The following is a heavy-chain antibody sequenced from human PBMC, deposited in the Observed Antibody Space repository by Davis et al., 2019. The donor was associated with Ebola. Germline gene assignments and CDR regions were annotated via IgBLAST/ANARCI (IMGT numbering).Heavy chain of an antibody. Sequence: GESLKISCAASGFTFSIYSMHWVRQAPGEGLEWVAVISDAGSSKYYADSVKGRFTISRDNSKNTLYLQMNSLRAEDTAVYYCAKYGAIAARGFDYWGQGTLVTVSS. CDR1: GFTFSIYS. D-gene: IGHD6-6*01. CDR3: AKYGAIAARGFDY. J-gene: IGHJ4*02. CDR2: ISDAGSSK. V-gene: IGHV3-30*07.